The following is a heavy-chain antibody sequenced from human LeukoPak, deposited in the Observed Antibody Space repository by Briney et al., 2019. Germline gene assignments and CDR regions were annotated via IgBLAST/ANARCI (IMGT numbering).Heavy chain of an antibody. J-gene: IGHJ4*02. CDR3: AKDQAVDYYGSGSYYSFGAFDY. CDR1: GFTFSSYA. CDR2: ISGSGGST. Sequence: GGSLRLSCAASGFTFSSYAMSWVRQAPGKGLEWVSAISGSGGSTYYADSVKGRFTISRDNSKNTLYLQMNSLRAEDTAVYYCAKDQAVDYYGSGSYYSFGAFDYWGQGTLVTVSS. D-gene: IGHD3-10*01. V-gene: IGHV3-23*01.